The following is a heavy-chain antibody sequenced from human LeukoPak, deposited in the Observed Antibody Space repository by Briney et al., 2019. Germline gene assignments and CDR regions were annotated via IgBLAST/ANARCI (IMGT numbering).Heavy chain of an antibody. J-gene: IGHJ4*02. Sequence: GGSLRLSSVASGFAFSQFPVHWVRQAPGKRLEWVAFISHDGGNKKYGDSVKGRFTISRDNSKNTVYLQMNSLRPEDTALYYCARDKSYFGSGNYHYFDSWGQGALVIVSS. V-gene: IGHV3-30*03. CDR1: GFAFSQFP. D-gene: IGHD3-10*01. CDR2: ISHDGGNK. CDR3: ARDKSYFGSGNYHYFDS.